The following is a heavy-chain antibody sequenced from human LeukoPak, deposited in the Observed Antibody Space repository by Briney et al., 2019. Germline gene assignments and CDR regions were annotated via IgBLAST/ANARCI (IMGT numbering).Heavy chain of an antibody. Sequence: SETLSLTCTVSGGSSSDTTYYWAWIRQPPGKGLEWIGSIYFSETKYNPSLKSRITISGDTSKKQFSLKLSSVTAADTAVYYCASPSKLVISRAGFDMWGQGTVVTVSA. CDR2: IYFSET. CDR3: ASPSKLVISRAGFDM. J-gene: IGHJ3*02. D-gene: IGHD3-22*01. CDR1: GGSSSDTTYY. V-gene: IGHV4-39*01.